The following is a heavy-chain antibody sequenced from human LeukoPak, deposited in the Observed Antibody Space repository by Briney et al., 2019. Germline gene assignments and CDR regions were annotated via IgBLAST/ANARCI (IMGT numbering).Heavy chain of an antibody. J-gene: IGHJ6*03. CDR1: GYTFTSYG. CDR2: ISAYNGNT. Sequence: GASVKVSCKASGYTFTSYGISWVRQAPGQGLEWMGWISAYNGNTNYAQKLQGRVTMTTDTSTSTAYMELRSLRSDDTAVYYRARAVVVPAASYYYYYHYMDVWGKGTTVTISS. CDR3: ARAVVVPAASYYYYYHYMDV. V-gene: IGHV1-18*01. D-gene: IGHD2-2*01.